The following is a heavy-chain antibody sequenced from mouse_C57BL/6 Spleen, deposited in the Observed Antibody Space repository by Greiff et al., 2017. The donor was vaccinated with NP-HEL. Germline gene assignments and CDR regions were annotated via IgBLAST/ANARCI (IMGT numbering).Heavy chain of an antibody. J-gene: IGHJ3*01. CDR1: GYTFTDYE. Sequence: VQLQQSGAELVRPGASVTLSCKASGYTFTDYEMHWVKQTPVHGLEWIGAIDPETVGTAYNQKFKGKAILTADKSSSTSYMELRSLTSEDSAVYYCTRDRSWFAYWGQGTLVTVSA. CDR2: IDPETVGT. V-gene: IGHV1-15*01. CDR3: TRDRSWFAY.